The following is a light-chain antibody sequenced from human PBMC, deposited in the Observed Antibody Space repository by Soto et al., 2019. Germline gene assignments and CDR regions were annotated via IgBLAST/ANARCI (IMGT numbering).Light chain of an antibody. CDR1: SSNIGSHT. V-gene: IGLV1-44*01. Sequence: QSVLTHPPSASGTPGQTIASSCSGGSSNIGSHTVNWYQQLPGTAPRLLIYSNTQRPSGVPDRFSGSKSGTSASLAISGLQSEYEGDYYCAAWDDSLNGVVFGGGTKLTVL. CDR3: AAWDDSLNGVV. CDR2: SNT. J-gene: IGLJ2*01.